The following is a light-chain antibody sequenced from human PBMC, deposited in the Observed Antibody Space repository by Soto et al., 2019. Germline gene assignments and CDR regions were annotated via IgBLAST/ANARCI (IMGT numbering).Light chain of an antibody. CDR3: QQYSSTSLS. Sequence: DIVMTQSPDSLAVSVGERATINCKSSQSVLYCSNNMNYLAWYQQKPGQPPKLLIYWASIRESGVPDRFSGSGSGTDFTLTISSLQAEDVAAYYCQQYSSTSLSFGQGTKVEIK. V-gene: IGKV4-1*01. J-gene: IGKJ1*01. CDR2: WAS. CDR1: QSVLYCSNNMNY.